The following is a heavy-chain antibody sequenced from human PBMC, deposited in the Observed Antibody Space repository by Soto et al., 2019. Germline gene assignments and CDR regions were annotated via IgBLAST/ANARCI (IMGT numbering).Heavy chain of an antibody. CDR1: GGSISSGGYY. Sequence: QVELQESGPGLVKPSQTLSLTCTVSGGSISSGGYYWSWVRQPPGKGLEWIGYIYDSGSTYYYPYLKRRVTLAVDTSKNQLALKLTSVTAADTAVYYCASQATGWYPDYWGQGTLVTVSS. CDR3: ASQATGWYPDY. CDR2: IYDSGST. D-gene: IGHD6-19*01. J-gene: IGHJ4*02. V-gene: IGHV4-31*03.